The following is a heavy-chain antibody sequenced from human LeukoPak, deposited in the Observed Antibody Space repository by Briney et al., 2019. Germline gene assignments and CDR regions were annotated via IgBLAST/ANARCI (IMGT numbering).Heavy chain of an antibody. D-gene: IGHD6-6*01. V-gene: IGHV4-59*01. CDR2: IYYSGST. CDR1: GGSISSYY. Sequence: SETLSLTCTVSGGSISSYYRSWIRQPPGKGLEWIGYIYYSGSTNYNPSLKSRVTISVDTSKNQFSLKLSSVTAADTAVYYCAISSHPARYYFDYWGQGTLVTVSS. J-gene: IGHJ4*02. CDR3: AISSHPARYYFDY.